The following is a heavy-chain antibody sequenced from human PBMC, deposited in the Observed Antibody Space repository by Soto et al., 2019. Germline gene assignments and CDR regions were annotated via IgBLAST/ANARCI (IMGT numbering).Heavy chain of an antibody. CDR3: AREWAVAGFDY. D-gene: IGHD6-19*01. CDR1: GGSISSYY. V-gene: IGHV4-59*01. CDR2: IYYSGST. J-gene: IGHJ4*02. Sequence: QVQLQESGPGLVKPSETLSLTCTVSGGSISSYYWSWIRQPPGKGLEWIGYIYYSGSTNYNPSLKSRVTISVDTSKNQLSLKVSSVTAADTAVYYCAREWAVAGFDYWGQGTLVTVSS.